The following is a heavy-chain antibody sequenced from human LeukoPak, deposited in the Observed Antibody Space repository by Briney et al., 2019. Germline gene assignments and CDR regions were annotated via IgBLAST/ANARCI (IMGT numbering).Heavy chain of an antibody. D-gene: IGHD2/OR15-2a*01. CDR2: IIPIFGTA. CDR1: GGTFSSYA. J-gene: IGHJ5*02. Sequence: GASVKVSCKASGGTFSSYAISWLRQAPGQGLEWMGGIIPIFGTANYAQKFQGRVTITADESTSTAYMELSSLRSEDTAVYYCFLPGEGNWFDPWGQGTLVTVSS. CDR3: FLPGEGNWFDP. V-gene: IGHV1-69*13.